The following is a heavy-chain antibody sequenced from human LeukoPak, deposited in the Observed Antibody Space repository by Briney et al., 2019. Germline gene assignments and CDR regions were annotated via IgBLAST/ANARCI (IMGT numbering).Heavy chain of an antibody. Sequence: SETLSLTCTVSGGSISSYYWSWIRQPPGKGLEWIGYIYYSGSTNYNPPLKSRVTISVDTSKNQFSLKLSSVTAADTAVYYCARHGYSSGWYYFDYWGQGTLVTVSS. CDR1: GGSISSYY. V-gene: IGHV4-59*08. CDR2: IYYSGST. D-gene: IGHD6-19*01. CDR3: ARHGYSSGWYYFDY. J-gene: IGHJ4*02.